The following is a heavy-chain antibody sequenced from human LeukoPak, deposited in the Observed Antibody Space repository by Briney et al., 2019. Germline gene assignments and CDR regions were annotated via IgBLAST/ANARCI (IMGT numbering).Heavy chain of an antibody. D-gene: IGHD5-18*01. CDR1: GGSISSYY. CDR3: ARASRRYSYGPFDY. V-gene: IGHV4-59*01. CDR2: IYYSGST. Sequence: PSETLSLTCTVSGGSISSYYWSWIRQPPGKGLEWIGYIYYSGSTNYNPSLKSRVTISVDTSKNQFSLKLSSVTAADTAVYYCARASRRYSYGPFDYWGQGTLVTASS. J-gene: IGHJ4*02.